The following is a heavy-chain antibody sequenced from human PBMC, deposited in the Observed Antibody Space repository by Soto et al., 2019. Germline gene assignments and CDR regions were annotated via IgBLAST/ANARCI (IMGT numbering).Heavy chain of an antibody. Sequence: GGSLRLSCAASGFIFRSYSMAWVRQATGKGLEWLSYITSSSAYIYYADSVRGRFTISRDNAQNSVYLHVNSLRAEDTAMYYCAKATGGTYPGSRVFDFWGQGTRVTVSS. V-gene: IGHV3-21*04. D-gene: IGHD3-10*01. CDR3: AKATGGTYPGSRVFDF. J-gene: IGHJ4*02. CDR2: ITSSSAYI. CDR1: GFIFRSYS.